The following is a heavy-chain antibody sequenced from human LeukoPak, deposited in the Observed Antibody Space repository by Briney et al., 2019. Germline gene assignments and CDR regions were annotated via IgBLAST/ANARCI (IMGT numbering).Heavy chain of an antibody. CDR2: INHSGST. V-gene: IGHV4-34*01. Sequence: PSETLSLTCAVYGGSFSGYYWSWIRQPPGKGLEWIGEINHSGSTNYNPSLKSRVTMSVDTSKNQFSLKLSSVTAADTAVYYCAVSGYYNFWSGYSGYFNYWGQGTLVTVSS. J-gene: IGHJ4*02. CDR1: GGSFSGYY. D-gene: IGHD3-3*01. CDR3: AVSGYYNFWSGYSGYFNY.